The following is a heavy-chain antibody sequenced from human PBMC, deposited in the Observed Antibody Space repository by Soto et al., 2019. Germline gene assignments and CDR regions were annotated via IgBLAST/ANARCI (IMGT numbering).Heavy chain of an antibody. V-gene: IGHV4-39*01. D-gene: IGHD3-9*01. CDR2: LYYTDYT. CDR3: ARHLYYDISPGYLRPYHYYGMDV. J-gene: IGHJ6*02. Sequence: PSETLSLTCTVSGGSISSSSYYWGWIRQPPGKGLEWIGSLYYTDYTDSNPSLRSRVTISVDTSKNQFSLKLTSVTAADTAVYYCARHLYYDISPGYLRPYHYYGMDVWGQGTTVTVSS. CDR1: GGSISSSSYY.